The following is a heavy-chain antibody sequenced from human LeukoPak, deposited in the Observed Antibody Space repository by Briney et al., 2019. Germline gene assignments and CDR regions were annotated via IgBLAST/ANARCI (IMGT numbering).Heavy chain of an antibody. J-gene: IGHJ4*02. CDR2: IYYTGRA. D-gene: IGHD3-22*01. V-gene: IGHV4-39*01. CDR1: GGFISNSNYY. CDR3: VRLYYYDSSRPPL. Sequence: SENLSLTCTVSGGFISNSNYYWGWIRQPPGKGLDWIGNIYYTGRAYYNPSLNGRVTISVDTSQNQFSLNLNSMTAADTAVYYCVRLYYYDSSRPPLWGPGTLVTVSS.